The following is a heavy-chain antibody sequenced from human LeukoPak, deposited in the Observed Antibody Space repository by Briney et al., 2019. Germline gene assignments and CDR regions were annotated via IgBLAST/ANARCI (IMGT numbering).Heavy chain of an antibody. CDR1: GFTFSSYS. D-gene: IGHD2-15*01. V-gene: IGHV3-23*01. Sequence: PGGSLRLSCAASGFTFSSYSMNWVRQAPGKGLEWVSTISGSDDSTYYAGSVKGRFTISRDNSKNMLYLHMNSLRAEDTAIYYCAKALGVVVAATPIDYWGQGTLVTVSS. J-gene: IGHJ4*02. CDR3: AKALGVVVAATPIDY. CDR2: ISGSDDST.